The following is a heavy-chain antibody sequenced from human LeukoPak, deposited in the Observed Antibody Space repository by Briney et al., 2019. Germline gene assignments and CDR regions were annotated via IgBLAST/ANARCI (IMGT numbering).Heavy chain of an antibody. D-gene: IGHD6-13*01. CDR3: ARGPHSSPIAADRGVFVSCLDS. J-gene: IGHJ5*01. CDR2: IKQDGSEK. Sequence: GGSLRLSCAASGFTFSSASMSWVRQAPGKGLEWVANIKQDGSEKYYVDSVKGRFTISRDNAKNSLYLQMNSLRAEDTALYYCARGPHSSPIAADRGVFVSCLDSWGQGTLITVSS. V-gene: IGHV3-7*01. CDR1: GFTFSSAS.